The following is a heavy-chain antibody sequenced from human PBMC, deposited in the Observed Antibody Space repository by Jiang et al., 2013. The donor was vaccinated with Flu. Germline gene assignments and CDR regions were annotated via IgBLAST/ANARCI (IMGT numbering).Heavy chain of an antibody. J-gene: IGHJ4*02. CDR2: ISNSGST. Sequence: GPGLVKPSETLSLTCTVSGASISSYYWSWIRQPPGKGLEWIGYISNSGSTKYNPSLKSRVTISVDTSKNLFSLKLSSVTAADTALYYCASAYGDYGGYGHWGQGTLVTVSS. CDR1: GASISSYY. D-gene: IGHD4-17*01. CDR3: ASAYGDYGGYGH. V-gene: IGHV4-59*01.